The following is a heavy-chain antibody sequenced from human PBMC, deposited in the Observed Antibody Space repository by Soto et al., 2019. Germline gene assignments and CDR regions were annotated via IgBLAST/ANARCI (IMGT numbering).Heavy chain of an antibody. D-gene: IGHD3-22*01. CDR2: ISWNSGNI. V-gene: IGHV3-9*01. CDR1: GFKFEDYA. Sequence: EVQLVESGGGLVQPGRSLRLSCAASGFKFEDYAMFRVRQPPGKGLEWVSGISWNSGNIVYADSVKGRFTISRDNAKNSLYLQMNSLRPEDTALYYCVKDTYDTSGYWGYFDYWGQGTLVTVSS. CDR3: VKDTYDTSGYWGYFDY. J-gene: IGHJ4*02.